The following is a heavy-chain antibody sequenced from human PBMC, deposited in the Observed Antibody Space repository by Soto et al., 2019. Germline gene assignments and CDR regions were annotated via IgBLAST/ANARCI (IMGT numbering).Heavy chain of an antibody. Sequence: SETLSLTCIVSGESISSSSYYWGWIRQPPGKGLEWIGSIYYSGRTYYNPSFKSRVTISIDTSKNQFSLKLSSVTATDTAVYYCARQRTTVVTQAYFDHWGQGALAPASS. D-gene: IGHD2-21*02. CDR3: ARQRTTVVTQAYFDH. J-gene: IGHJ4*02. V-gene: IGHV4-39*01. CDR1: GESISSSSYY. CDR2: IYYSGRT.